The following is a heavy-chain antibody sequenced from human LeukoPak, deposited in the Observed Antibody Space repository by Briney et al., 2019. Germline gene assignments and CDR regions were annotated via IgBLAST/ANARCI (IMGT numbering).Heavy chain of an antibody. Sequence: GESLKISCKGSGYSFTGYWIGWVRQMPGKGLEWMGIIYPGDSDTRYSPSFQGQVTISADKSISTAYLQWSSLKASDTAMYYCARPKEYGDFLDAFDIWGQGTMVTVSS. D-gene: IGHD4-17*01. CDR2: IYPGDSDT. V-gene: IGHV5-51*01. J-gene: IGHJ3*02. CDR3: ARPKEYGDFLDAFDI. CDR1: GYSFTGYW.